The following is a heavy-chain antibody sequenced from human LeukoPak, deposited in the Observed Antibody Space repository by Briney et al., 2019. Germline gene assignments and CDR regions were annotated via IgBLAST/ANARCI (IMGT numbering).Heavy chain of an antibody. CDR2: IWYDGSNK. Sequence: GGSLRLSCAASGFTFSSYGMHWVRQAPGKGLEWVAVIWYDGSNKYYADSVKGRFTISRDNSKNTLYLQMNSLRAEDTAVYYCARELDYSNYVLYYYYGMDVWGQGTTVTVSS. D-gene: IGHD4-4*01. CDR1: GFTFSSYG. CDR3: ARELDYSNYVLYYYYGMDV. J-gene: IGHJ6*02. V-gene: IGHV3-33*08.